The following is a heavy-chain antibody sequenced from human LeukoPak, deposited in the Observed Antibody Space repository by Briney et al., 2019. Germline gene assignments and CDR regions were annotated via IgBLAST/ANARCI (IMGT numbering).Heavy chain of an antibody. Sequence: SETLSLTCTVSVDSISSSSYYCGWIRQPPGEGLEWIGWNYCSESTYYHPSLKSRVTISVDTSKNQFSLKLSSVTAADTAVYYCARLSNMDVWGKGTTVTVSS. CDR3: ARLSNMDV. J-gene: IGHJ6*03. CDR1: VDSISSSSYY. V-gene: IGHV4-39*01. CDR2: NYCSEST.